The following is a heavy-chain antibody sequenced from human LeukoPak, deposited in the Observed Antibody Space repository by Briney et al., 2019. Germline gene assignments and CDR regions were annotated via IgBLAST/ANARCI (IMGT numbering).Heavy chain of an antibody. Sequence: GGSLRLSCAASGLTFRSYGMGWVRQAPGKGLEWVSSITSSGTTNYAEFVKDRFVISRDNSKDTLFLQMNSLRVEDTAVYYCARDGELGYCSGGSCYSSPPFDYWGQGTLVTVSS. J-gene: IGHJ4*02. V-gene: IGHV3-23*01. CDR2: ITSSGTT. CDR1: GLTFRSYG. D-gene: IGHD2-15*01. CDR3: ARDGELGYCSGGSCYSSPPFDY.